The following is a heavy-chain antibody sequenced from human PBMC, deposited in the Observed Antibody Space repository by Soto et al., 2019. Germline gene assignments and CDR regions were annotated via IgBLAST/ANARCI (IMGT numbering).Heavy chain of an antibody. D-gene: IGHD1-26*01. V-gene: IGHV1-18*01. CDR2: ISAYNGNT. CDR1: GYTFTSYG. Sequence: QVQLVQSGAEVKKPGASVKVSCKASGYTFTSYGISWVRQAPGQGLEWMGWISAYNGNTNYAQKLQGRVTMTTDTYXSXXYMELRSLRSDDTAVYYCARAVGATRNYYYYGMDVWGQGTTVTVSS. CDR3: ARAVGATRNYYYYGMDV. J-gene: IGHJ6*02.